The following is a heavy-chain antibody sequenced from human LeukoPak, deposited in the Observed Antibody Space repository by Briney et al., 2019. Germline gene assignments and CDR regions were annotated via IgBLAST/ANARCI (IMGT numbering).Heavy chain of an antibody. CDR3: ARESLGELSFPADY. CDR1: GFTFDDYG. J-gene: IGHJ4*02. CDR2: INWNGGST. Sequence: GGSLRLSCAASGFTFDDYGMSWVRQAPGKGQEWVSGINWNGGSTGYADSVKGRFTISRDNAKNSLYLQMNSLRAEDTALYYCARESLGELSFPADYWGQGTLVTVSS. D-gene: IGHD3-16*02. V-gene: IGHV3-20*04.